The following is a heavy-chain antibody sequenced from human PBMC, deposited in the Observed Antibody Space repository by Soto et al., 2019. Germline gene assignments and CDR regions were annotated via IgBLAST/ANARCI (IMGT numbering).Heavy chain of an antibody. CDR3: VREFGKGGGCYSRGGFHP. CDR1: GFTFDPYW. V-gene: IGHV3-74*01. CDR2: INNDGTSA. J-gene: IGHJ5*02. Sequence: EVQLVESGGSLVQPGGCLRLSCAASGFTFDPYWMHWVRQAPGKGLVWVARINNDGTSAVYADSVQGRFTISRDNARMGVYKKMTSRTAGDSAVYYCVREFGKGGGCYSRGGFHPWGRGTLVPVSS. D-gene: IGHD2-21*02.